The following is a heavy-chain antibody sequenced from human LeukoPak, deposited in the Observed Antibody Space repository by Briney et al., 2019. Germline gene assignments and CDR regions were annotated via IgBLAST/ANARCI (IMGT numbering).Heavy chain of an antibody. Sequence: SGGSLRLSCAASGFTFSFYNMNWVRQAPGKGLEWVSFISSSTTTIYYADSVKGRFTISRDNAKNSLYLQMNSLRAEDTAVYYCARGLCGGDCYDYWGQGTLVTVSS. CDR1: GFTFSFYN. CDR2: ISSSTTTI. V-gene: IGHV3-48*04. J-gene: IGHJ4*02. CDR3: ARGLCGGDCYDY. D-gene: IGHD2-21*01.